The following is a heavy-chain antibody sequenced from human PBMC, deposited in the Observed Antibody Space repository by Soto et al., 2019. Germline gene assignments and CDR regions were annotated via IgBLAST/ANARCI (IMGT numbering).Heavy chain of an antibody. Sequence: QAQLVQSGAEVKKPGASVKVSCRASGYTFNNYGFSWVRRAPGQCLEWMGWISSYNANTNYAQRFQGRVTMTTDMSTSTAYMELRSLTSDDTGVYYCARAVAEAGTFYYGMDVWGQGTTVTVSS. D-gene: IGHD6-19*01. CDR3: ARAVAEAGTFYYGMDV. CDR2: ISSYNANT. V-gene: IGHV1-18*01. CDR1: GYTFNNYG. J-gene: IGHJ6*02.